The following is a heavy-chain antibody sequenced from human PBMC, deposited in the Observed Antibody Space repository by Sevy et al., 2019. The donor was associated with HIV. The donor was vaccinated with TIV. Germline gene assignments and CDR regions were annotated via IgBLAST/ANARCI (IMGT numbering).Heavy chain of an antibody. CDR3: ARERKMYDSSGYYFHFDY. Sequence: GGSLRLSCAASGFTFSSYSMNWVRQAPGKGLEWVSYISRSRSTIYYADSVKGRFSISRNNAKNSLYLQMNSLRDEDTAVYYCARERKMYDSSGYYFHFDYWGQGTLVTVSS. D-gene: IGHD3-22*01. CDR1: GFTFSSYS. J-gene: IGHJ4*02. V-gene: IGHV3-48*02. CDR2: ISRSRSTI.